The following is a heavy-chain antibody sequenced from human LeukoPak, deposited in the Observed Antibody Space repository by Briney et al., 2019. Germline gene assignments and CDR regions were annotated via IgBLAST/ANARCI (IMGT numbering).Heavy chain of an antibody. V-gene: IGHV3-48*03. D-gene: IGHD6-19*01. Sequence: GGSLRLSCAASGFTFTGYEIHWVRQAAGKGLEWISEIRPGDGATYYADSVKGRFNISRHNAKNSLFLQLNSLRAEDTAIYYCAREYISGWFDYWGQGTLVTVSS. CDR2: IRPGDGAT. J-gene: IGHJ4*02. CDR3: AREYISGWFDY. CDR1: GFTFTGYE.